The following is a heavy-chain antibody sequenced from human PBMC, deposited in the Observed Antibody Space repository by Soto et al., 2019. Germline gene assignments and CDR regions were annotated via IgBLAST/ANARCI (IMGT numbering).Heavy chain of an antibody. V-gene: IGHV1-18*01. J-gene: IGHJ4*02. CDR1: GYTFTSFS. D-gene: IGHD2-15*01. Sequence: ASVKVSCKASGYTFTSFSISWVRQAPGQGLEWMGWISPYNGKTNFAQKVQGRVTMTTDTSTTTAYMELRSLGSDDTAMYYCARGYCTSGNCYRPSFDYWGQGTLVTVSS. CDR3: ARGYCTSGNCYRPSFDY. CDR2: ISPYNGKT.